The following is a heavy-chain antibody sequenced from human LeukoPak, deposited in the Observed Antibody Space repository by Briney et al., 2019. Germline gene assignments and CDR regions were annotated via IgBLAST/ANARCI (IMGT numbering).Heavy chain of an antibody. CDR1: GYTFTSYG. Sequence: EASVKVSCKASGYTFTSYGISWVRQAPGQGLEWIGRIIPSLDVANYAQKFQGRVTLSVDRDTATTYMEVTSLRSEDTAIYYCARDHCTPGTCLGGHWGQGTLVTVSS. CDR2: IIPSLDVA. CDR3: ARDHCTPGTCLGGH. V-gene: IGHV1-69*04. D-gene: IGHD2-15*01. J-gene: IGHJ4*02.